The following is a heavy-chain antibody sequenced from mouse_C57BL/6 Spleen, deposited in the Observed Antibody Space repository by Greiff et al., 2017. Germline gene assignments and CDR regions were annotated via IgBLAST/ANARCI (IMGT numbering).Heavy chain of an antibody. CDR3: TEGYDSDY. CDR1: GFTFSNYW. CDR2: IRLKSDNYAT. V-gene: IGHV6-3*01. D-gene: IGHD2-2*01. J-gene: IGHJ2*01. Sequence: EVKLEESGGGLVQPGGSMKLSCVASGFTFSNYWMNWVRQSPEKGLEWVAQIRLKSDNYATHYAESVKGRFTISRDDSKSSIYLQMNNLRAEDTGIYYCTEGYDSDYWGQGTTLTVSS.